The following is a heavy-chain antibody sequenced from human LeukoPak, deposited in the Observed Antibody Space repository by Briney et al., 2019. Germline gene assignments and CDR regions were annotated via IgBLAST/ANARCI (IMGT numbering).Heavy chain of an antibody. Sequence: EASVKVSCKASGGTFSSYAISWVRQAPGQGLEWMGGIIPIFGTANYAQKFQGRVTITTDESTSTAYMELSSLRSEDTAVYYCARVGEEMATMGSWPGSRAFDIWGQGTMVTVSS. CDR2: IIPIFGTA. V-gene: IGHV1-69*05. CDR3: ARVGEEMATMGSWPGSRAFDI. CDR1: GGTFSSYA. J-gene: IGHJ3*02. D-gene: IGHD5-24*01.